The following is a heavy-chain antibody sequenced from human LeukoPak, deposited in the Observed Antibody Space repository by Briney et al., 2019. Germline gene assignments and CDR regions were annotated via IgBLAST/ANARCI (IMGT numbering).Heavy chain of an antibody. CDR1: GYTFTSYD. Sequence: ASVKVSCKASGYTFTSYDINWVRQATGQGLEWMGWMNPNSGNTGYAQKFQGRVTITRNTSISTAYMELSSLRSEDTAVYYCARGRQWELHGSFDYWGQGTLVTVSS. V-gene: IGHV1-8*03. J-gene: IGHJ4*02. CDR3: ARGRQWELHGSFDY. CDR2: MNPNSGNT. D-gene: IGHD1-26*01.